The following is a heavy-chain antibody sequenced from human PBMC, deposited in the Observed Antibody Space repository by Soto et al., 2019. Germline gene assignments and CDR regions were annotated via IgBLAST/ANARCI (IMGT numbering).Heavy chain of an antibody. J-gene: IGHJ6*02. Sequence: QVQLVQSGAEMKEPGSSVKVSCKTSGGTFSSSAISWLRQAPGQGLEWMGGIIPLFRTPDYAQKFQGRVTIAAYESTSTAYMELSSLRSEDTAVYYCARDNDRLQLGGNYYYILDDWGQGTTITVSS. CDR2: IIPLFRTP. CDR1: GGTFSSSA. D-gene: IGHD4-4*01. CDR3: ARDNDRLQLGGNYYYILDD. V-gene: IGHV1-69*12.